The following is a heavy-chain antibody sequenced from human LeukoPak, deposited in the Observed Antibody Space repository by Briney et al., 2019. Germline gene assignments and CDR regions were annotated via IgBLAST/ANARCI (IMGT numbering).Heavy chain of an antibody. V-gene: IGHV4-39*01. CDR1: GVSISSSNSY. J-gene: IGHJ4*02. CDR2: IYYSGNT. CDR3: ARQTGSGLFILP. D-gene: IGHD3/OR15-3a*01. Sequence: SETLSLTCTVSGVSISSSNSYWGWIRQPPGKGLEWIGSIYYSGNTYYNASLKSQVSISIDTSKNQFPLRLTSVTAADTAVYYCARQTGSGLFILPGGQGTLVTVSS.